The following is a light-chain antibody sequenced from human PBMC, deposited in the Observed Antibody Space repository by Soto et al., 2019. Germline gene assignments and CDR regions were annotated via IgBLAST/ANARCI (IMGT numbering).Light chain of an antibody. V-gene: IGKV3-20*01. Sequence: EIVLTQSPGTLSLSPGERATLSCRASQSVSTYYFAWYQQKPGQAPRLLIYGASSRATGIPDRFSGSGSGTDFTLTICRLEPEDFAVYYFQQYGSSPLTFGGGTKVQIK. CDR2: GAS. CDR1: QSVSTYY. J-gene: IGKJ4*01. CDR3: QQYGSSPLT.